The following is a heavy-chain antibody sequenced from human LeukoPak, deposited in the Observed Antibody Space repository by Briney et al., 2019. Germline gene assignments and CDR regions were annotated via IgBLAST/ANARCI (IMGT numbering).Heavy chain of an antibody. CDR2: IKQDGSEK. D-gene: IGHD6-6*01. J-gene: IGHJ4*02. CDR3: ARGSYYFDN. Sequence: GSRRLSCAASGFTFSSYWMSWVRQAPGKGLEWVANIKQDGSEKYYVDSVKGRFTMSRDNAKNSLYLQMNSLRGEDTAVYYCARGSYYFDNWGQGTLVTVSS. V-gene: IGHV3-7*01. CDR1: GFTFSSYW.